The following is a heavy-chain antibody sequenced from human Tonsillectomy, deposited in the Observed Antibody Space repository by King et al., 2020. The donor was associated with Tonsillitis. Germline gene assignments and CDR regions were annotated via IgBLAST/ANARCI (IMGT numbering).Heavy chain of an antibody. V-gene: IGHV4-39*01. CDR2: IYYSGST. Sequence: RLQESGPGLVKPSETLSLTCTVSGGSISSSSYYWGWIRQPPGKGLEWIGSIYYSGSTYYNPSLKSRVTISVDTSKNQFSLKLSSVTAADTAVYYCARRMVRGEIDYWGQGTLVTVSS. CDR3: ARRMVRGEIDY. D-gene: IGHD3-10*01. CDR1: GGSISSSSYY. J-gene: IGHJ4*02.